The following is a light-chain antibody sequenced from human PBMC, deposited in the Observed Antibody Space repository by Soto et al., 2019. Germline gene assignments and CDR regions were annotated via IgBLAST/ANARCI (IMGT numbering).Light chain of an antibody. CDR1: QSISRW. V-gene: IGKV1-5*01. CDR2: DAP. J-gene: IGKJ1*01. Sequence: IQMTQPHSTLSASLGDRVTITCRASQSISRWLAWYQQTPGKAPKHLLYDAPSLECGVPSRFSVSGSGTEFTITIRSLQPDDFATYYSQQYNSYWTFGKGTKVYIK. CDR3: QQYNSYWT.